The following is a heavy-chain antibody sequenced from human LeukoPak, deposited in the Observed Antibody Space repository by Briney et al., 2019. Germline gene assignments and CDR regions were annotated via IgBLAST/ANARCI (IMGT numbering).Heavy chain of an antibody. CDR1: GFTFNNYA. J-gene: IGHJ6*03. Sequence: GSLRLSCAASGFTFNNYAMYWVRQAPGKGLEWVAFTSYDGSNKYYADSVRGRFTISRDKSKSTLYLQINSLRPEDTALYYCARDGVTYCTGGSCYYMDVWGRGTTVTVSS. V-gene: IGHV3-30*04. CDR2: TSYDGSNK. CDR3: ARDGVTYCTGGSCYYMDV. D-gene: IGHD2-15*01.